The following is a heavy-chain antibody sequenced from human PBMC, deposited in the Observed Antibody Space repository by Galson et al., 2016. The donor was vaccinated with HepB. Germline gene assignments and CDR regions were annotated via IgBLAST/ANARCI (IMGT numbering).Heavy chain of an antibody. CDR2: ISTYSGDT. CDR1: GYTFNNYG. J-gene: IGHJ6*02. CDR3: AREQGVGYAMDV. Sequence: SVKVSCKASGYTFNNYGVNWVRQAPGQGLEWMGWISTYSGDTYYAQNLQGRVTMTTDPSTSTAYMELRGLRSDDTAMYYCAREQGVGYAMDVWGQGTTVTVSS. V-gene: IGHV1-18*01. D-gene: IGHD1-26*01.